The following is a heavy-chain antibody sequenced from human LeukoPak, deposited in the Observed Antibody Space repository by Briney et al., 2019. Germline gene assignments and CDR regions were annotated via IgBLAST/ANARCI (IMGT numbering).Heavy chain of an antibody. CDR3: ARHIGGGIEDMDV. CDR1: GGSFSGYY. D-gene: IGHD3-16*02. CDR2: IYVTGST. V-gene: IGHV4-59*08. J-gene: IGHJ6*03. Sequence: SETLSLTCAVYGGSFSGYYWSWIRQSPGKGLEWIGYIYVTGSTRYNPYLQSRVTISVDTSRNQFFLKMSSVTAADTAVYYCARHIGGGIEDMDVWGTGTKVTVSS.